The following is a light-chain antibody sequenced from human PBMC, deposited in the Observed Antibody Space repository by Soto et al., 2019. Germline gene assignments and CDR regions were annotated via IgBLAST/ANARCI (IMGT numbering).Light chain of an antibody. CDR3: KSYAGTTYV. V-gene: IGLV2-8*01. CDR2: EVS. Sequence: QSGLAQPPSASVSPGQSVTISCTGTSSDVGGYKYVSWYQQHPGKAPKLILYEVSKRPSGVPDRFSGSKSGNTASLTVSGLQVEDEADYYCKSYAGTTYVFGTGTQVTLL. J-gene: IGLJ1*01. CDR1: SSDVGGYKY.